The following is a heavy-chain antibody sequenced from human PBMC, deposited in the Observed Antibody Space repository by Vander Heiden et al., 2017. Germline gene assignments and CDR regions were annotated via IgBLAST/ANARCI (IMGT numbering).Heavy chain of an antibody. V-gene: IGHV5-51*01. D-gene: IGHD6-19*01. J-gene: IGHJ4*02. CDR2: IYPSDSDT. CDR1: GYTCKNHW. CDR3: ARADISGAATFHF. Sequence: VQLVQSGAEVKKPGESRKSSCKVSGYTCKNHWIGWVRQMPGKGLELMGIIYPSDSDTRYSPSFQGHVTISADKSISTAYLQWSSLKASDTAMYYCARADISGAATFHFWGQGTLVTVSS.